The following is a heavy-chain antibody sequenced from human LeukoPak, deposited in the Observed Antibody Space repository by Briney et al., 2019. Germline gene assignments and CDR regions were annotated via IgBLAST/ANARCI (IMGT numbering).Heavy chain of an antibody. CDR1: GFTFSDHY. CDR3: ARDRWELRLLFDY. Sequence: PGGSLRLSCAASGFTFSDHYMSWIRQAPGKGLELVSYISSSGSPIYYADSVKGRFTVSRDNAKKSLYLQMNNPRAEDTAVYFCARDRWELRLLFDYWGQGSLVTVSS. J-gene: IGHJ4*02. D-gene: IGHD2-15*01. CDR2: ISSSGSPI. V-gene: IGHV3-11*04.